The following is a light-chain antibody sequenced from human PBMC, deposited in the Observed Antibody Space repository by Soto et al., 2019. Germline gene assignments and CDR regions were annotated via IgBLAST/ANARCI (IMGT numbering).Light chain of an antibody. J-gene: IGLJ3*02. CDR1: STDVGAGYD. CDR3: QSYDRSLSGWV. Sequence: QSVLTQPPSVSGAPGQRVTISCTGSSTDVGAGYDVHWYQQLPGTAPKLLIYGNSNRPSGVPDRFSGSKSGTSASLAITGLHAEDAADYFCQSYDRSLSGWVSGGGT. V-gene: IGLV1-40*01. CDR2: GNS.